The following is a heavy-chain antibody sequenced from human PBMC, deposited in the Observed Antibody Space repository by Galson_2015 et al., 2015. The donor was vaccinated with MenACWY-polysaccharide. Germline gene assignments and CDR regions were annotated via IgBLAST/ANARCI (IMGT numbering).Heavy chain of an antibody. V-gene: IGHV1-69*13. CDR1: GGTFSSYA. J-gene: IGHJ5*02. Sequence: SVKVSCKASGGTFSSYAISWVRQAPGQGLEWMGGIIPIFGTANYAQKFQGRVTITADESTSTAYMELSSLRSEDTAVYYCARDITDRSGYYPEYNWFDPWGQGTLVTVSS. CDR2: IIPIFGTA. CDR3: ARDITDRSGYYPEYNWFDP. D-gene: IGHD3-22*01.